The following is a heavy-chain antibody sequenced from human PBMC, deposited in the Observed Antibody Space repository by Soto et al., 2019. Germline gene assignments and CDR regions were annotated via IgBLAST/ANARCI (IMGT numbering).Heavy chain of an antibody. J-gene: IGHJ5*01. Sequence: SETLSLTCAVSGVSIHNSHSFWGWIRQPPGKGLEFIANVYYSGGAHYNPSLKSRATISVDTATNQVSLRMSSVTAADTAVYFCGGVVEGATQHTDFDSWGQGTLVTVSS. D-gene: IGHD2-21*01. CDR2: VYYSGGA. V-gene: IGHV4-39*01. CDR3: GGVVEGATQHTDFDS. CDR1: GVSIHNSHSF.